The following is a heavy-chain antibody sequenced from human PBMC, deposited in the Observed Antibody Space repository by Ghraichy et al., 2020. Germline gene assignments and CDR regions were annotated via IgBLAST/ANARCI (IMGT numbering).Heavy chain of an antibody. V-gene: IGHV3-7*01. D-gene: IGHD6-19*01. J-gene: IGHJ1*01. CDR1: GFTFSSYW. CDR3: AREDSSGWYYRAEYFQH. Sequence: GGSLRLSCAASGFTFSSYWMSWVRQAPGKGLEWVANIKQDGSEKYYVDSVKGRFTISRDNAKNSLYLQMNSLRAEDTAVYYCAREDSSGWYYRAEYFQHWGQGTLVTVSP. CDR2: IKQDGSEK.